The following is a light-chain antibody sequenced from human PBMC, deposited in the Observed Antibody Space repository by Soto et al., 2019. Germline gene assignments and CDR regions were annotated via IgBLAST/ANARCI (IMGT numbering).Light chain of an antibody. J-gene: IGKJ4*01. CDR3: QQYFTSPET. CDR1: QSIGTS. CDR2: GAS. V-gene: IGKV3-20*01. Sequence: ENVLTQSPDTLSLSPGERATLSCRASQSIGTSLAWYQQRPGQSPRLLIYGASSTATGIPDRFSGSGSGTDFTLTIDRLVPEDFAVYFCQQYFTSPETFGGGTKVDIK.